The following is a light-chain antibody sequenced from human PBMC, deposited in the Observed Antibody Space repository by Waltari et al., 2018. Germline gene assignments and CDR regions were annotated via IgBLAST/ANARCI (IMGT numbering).Light chain of an antibody. CDR1: SSNFGAGYD. CDR3: QSFDSNLSASV. Sequence: QSVLTQPPSMSGAPGQKVTIPCTGGSSNFGAGYDVPGYQQLPGTAPNLLIFGTSHRPAGVPGRFSGSRSGTSASLAIAGLQSEDEAVYYCQSFDSNLSASVFGGGTKLTVL. J-gene: IGLJ3*02. V-gene: IGLV1-40*01. CDR2: GTS.